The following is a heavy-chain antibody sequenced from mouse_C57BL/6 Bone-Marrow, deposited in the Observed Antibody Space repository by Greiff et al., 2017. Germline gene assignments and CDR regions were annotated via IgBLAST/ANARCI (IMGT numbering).Heavy chain of an antibody. CDR3: TRLGLYYDPYYDAMDD. Sequence: VQLQQSGAELVRPGASVTPSCKSSGYTFTDYEMHWVKQTPVHGLEWIGAIDPETGGTAYNQKFKGTAILTADKSSSTAYMELRILTSVDSAFYYCTRLGLYYDPYYDAMDDWGQGTSVTVSS. V-gene: IGHV1-15*01. CDR1: GYTFTDYE. D-gene: IGHD2-4*01. J-gene: IGHJ4*01. CDR2: IDPETGGT.